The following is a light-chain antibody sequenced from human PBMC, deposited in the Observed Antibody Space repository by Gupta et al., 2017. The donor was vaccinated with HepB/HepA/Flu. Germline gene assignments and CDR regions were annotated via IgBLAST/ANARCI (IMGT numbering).Light chain of an antibody. J-gene: IGLJ3*02. V-gene: IGLV6-57*03. CDR1: SGSFASSS. CDR3: QSFDDTNPVV. Sequence: NFILSKPKSVSESPGKTVTISCTRSSGSFASSSAQWYQQRPGSAPTLVIYEDSHRPSGVPDQFSGSIDTSSNSAALSIAGLRTKDEADYYCQSFDDTNPVVCGRGTTLTVL. CDR2: EDS.